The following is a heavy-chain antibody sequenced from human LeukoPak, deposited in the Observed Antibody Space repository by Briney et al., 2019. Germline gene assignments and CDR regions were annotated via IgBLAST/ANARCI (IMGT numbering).Heavy chain of an antibody. CDR1: GFTFSSYG. CDR2: ILYDGINK. V-gene: IGHV3-33*01. D-gene: IGHD6-13*01. J-gene: IGHJ4*02. CDR3: ARAGRKGYSSSWVDY. Sequence: GRSLRLSCAASGFTFSSYGMHWVRQAPGKELEWMAVILYDGINKYYAYSVKVPFTISRDNSKNTLYLQMNSLRAEDTAVYYCARAGRKGYSSSWVDYWGQGTLVTVFS.